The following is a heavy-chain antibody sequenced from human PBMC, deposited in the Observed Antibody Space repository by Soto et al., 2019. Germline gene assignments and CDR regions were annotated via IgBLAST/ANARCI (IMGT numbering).Heavy chain of an antibody. CDR3: ASGGTSFDF. J-gene: IGHJ4*02. V-gene: IGHV3-48*02. D-gene: IGHD4-17*01. CDR1: GFAFSRST. Sequence: EVQLVESGGGLVQPGGSLRLSCVASGFAFSRSTMNWVRQAPGKGLEWVSFINTSGSVMYYADSVKGRFTVYRDNAKDSLYLQMHSLRDEDTAVYYCASGGTSFDFWGQGTLVTVSS. CDR2: INTSGSVM.